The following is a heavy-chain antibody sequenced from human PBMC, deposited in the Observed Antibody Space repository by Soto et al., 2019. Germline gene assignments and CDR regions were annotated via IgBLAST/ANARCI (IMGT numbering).Heavy chain of an antibody. D-gene: IGHD6-19*01. CDR2: ISSSSSYI. V-gene: IGHV3-21*01. CDR1: GFTFSSYS. J-gene: IGHJ4*02. CDR3: ARRGGSGWYLDY. Sequence: GGSLRLSCAASGFTFSSYSMNWVRQAPGKGLEWVSSISSSSSYIYYADSVKGRFTISRDNAKNSLYLQMNSLGAEDTAVYYCARRGGSGWYLDYWGQGTLVTVSS.